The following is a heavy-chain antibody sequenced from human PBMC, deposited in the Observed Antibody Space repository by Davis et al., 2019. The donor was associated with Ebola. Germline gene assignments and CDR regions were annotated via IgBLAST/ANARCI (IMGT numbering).Heavy chain of an antibody. CDR3: AGGRNSGLGAY. J-gene: IGHJ4*02. Sequence: GGSLRLSCAASGFTFSCYSMNWVRQAPGKGLEWVSSISSSSSYIYYADSVKGRFTISRDNSKNTVYLQMNNLRAEDTAVYYCAGGRNSGLGAYWGQGTLVTVSS. V-gene: IGHV3-21*04. CDR1: GFTFSCYS. CDR2: ISSSSSYI. D-gene: IGHD1-26*01.